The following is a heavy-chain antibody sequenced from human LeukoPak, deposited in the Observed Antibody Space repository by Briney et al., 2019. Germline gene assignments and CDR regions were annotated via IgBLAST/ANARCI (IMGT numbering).Heavy chain of an antibody. V-gene: IGHV4-34*01. CDR1: GGSFSGYY. J-gene: IGHJ5*02. CDR3: ARGGYDFWSGYSSNWFDP. Sequence: PSETLSLTCAVYGGSFSGYYWSWIRQPPGKGLEWIGEINHSGSTNYNPSLKSRVTISVDTSKNQFSPKLSSVTAADTAVYYCARGGYDFWSGYSSNWFDPWGQGTLVTVSS. D-gene: IGHD3-3*01. CDR2: INHSGST.